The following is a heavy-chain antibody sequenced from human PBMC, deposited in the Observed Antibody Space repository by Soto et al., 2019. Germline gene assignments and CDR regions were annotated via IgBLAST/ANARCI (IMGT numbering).Heavy chain of an antibody. CDR1: GYSFTRYG. CDR2: INTYNGKT. Sequence: GASVKVSCKASGYSFTRYGIAWARQAPGQGLEWMGWINTYNGKTNYAQNLQGRVTLTTDTSTSTAYMELTSLRSNDTAIYYCAMVDVYVTPSPQDVWGQGTTVTVSS. CDR3: AMVDVYVTPSPQDV. J-gene: IGHJ6*02. V-gene: IGHV1-18*01. D-gene: IGHD3-16*01.